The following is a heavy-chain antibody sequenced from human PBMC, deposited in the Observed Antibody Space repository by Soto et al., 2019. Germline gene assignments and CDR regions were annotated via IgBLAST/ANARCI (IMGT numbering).Heavy chain of an antibody. J-gene: IGHJ5*02. D-gene: IGHD3-3*01. CDR2: INHSGST. V-gene: IGHV4-34*01. CDR3: ARGPRITIFGVVIKGPFDP. CDR1: GGSFSGYY. Sequence: EQLQQWGAGLLKPSETLSLTCAVYGGSFSGYYWSWIRQPPGKGLEWIGEINHSGSTNYNPSLKSRVTISVDTSKNQFSLKLSSVTAADTAVYYCARGPRITIFGVVIKGPFDPWGQGTLVTVSS.